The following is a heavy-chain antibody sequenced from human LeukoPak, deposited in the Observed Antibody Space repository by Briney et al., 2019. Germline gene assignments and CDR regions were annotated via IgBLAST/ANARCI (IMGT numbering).Heavy chain of an antibody. CDR1: GFTFNTGA. J-gene: IGHJ6*02. CDR3: ARAIVVDPLIYYYYGMDV. V-gene: IGHV3-23*01. Sequence: GGSLRLSCAASGFTFNTGAMSWVRQAPGKGLEWVSAISGSGDRTYYADSVKGRFAISRDNAKNSLYLQMNSLRAEDTAVYYCARAIVVDPLIYYYYGMDVWGQGTTVTVSS. D-gene: IGHD2-2*01. CDR2: ISGSGDRT.